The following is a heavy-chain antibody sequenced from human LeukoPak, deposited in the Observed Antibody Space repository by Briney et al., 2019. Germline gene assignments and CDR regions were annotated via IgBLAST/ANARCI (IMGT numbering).Heavy chain of an antibody. CDR2: IKQDGSAK. CDR1: RFTFSDYW. Sequence: PRGSLRLSCTPYRFTFSDYWITWVRHAPGEGRGWGANIKQDGSAKYYVDSVKGRFTTSRDNAKNSLYLKMVSLRVADTATYYCGRWICSTRERSDYWGQGTLVTVSS. J-gene: IGHJ4*02. CDR3: GRWICSTRERSDY. V-gene: IGHV3-7*01. D-gene: IGHD2-2*01.